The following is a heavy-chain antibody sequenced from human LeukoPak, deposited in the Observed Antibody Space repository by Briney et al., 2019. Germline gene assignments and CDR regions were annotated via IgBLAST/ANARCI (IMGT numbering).Heavy chain of an antibody. CDR3: ARDDYSLDAFDI. CDR2: INPNSGGT. CDR1: GYTFTGYY. Sequence: ASVKVSCKASGYTFTGYYMHWVRQAPGQGLEWMGWINPNSGGTNYAQKFQGRVTMTRDTSISTAYMELSRLRSDDTAVYYCARDDYSLDAFDIWGQGTMVTVSS. J-gene: IGHJ3*02. V-gene: IGHV1-2*02. D-gene: IGHD2-15*01.